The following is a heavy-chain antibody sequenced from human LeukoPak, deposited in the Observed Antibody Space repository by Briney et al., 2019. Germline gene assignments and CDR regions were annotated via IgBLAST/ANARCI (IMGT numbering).Heavy chain of an antibody. V-gene: IGHV3-11*05. J-gene: IGHJ4*02. CDR3: ARDDYGGTFYFDY. CDR1: GFTFSDYY. D-gene: IGHD4-23*01. CDR2: ISSSSSYT. Sequence: GGSLRLSCAASGFTFSDYYMSWIRQAPGKGLEWVSYISSSSSYTNYEDSVKGRFTISRDNAKNSLYLQMNSLRAEDTAVYYCARDDYGGTFYFDYWGQGTLVTVSS.